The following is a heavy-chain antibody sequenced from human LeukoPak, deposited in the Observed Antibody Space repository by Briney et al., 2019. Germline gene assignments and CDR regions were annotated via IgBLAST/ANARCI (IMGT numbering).Heavy chain of an antibody. Sequence: GGSLRLSCAASGFTFSSYGMHWVRQAPGKGLEWVAVISYDGSNNYYADSVKGRFTISRDNSKKTLYLQMNSLRAEDTAVYYCAKGGGYSSGWFVDYWGQGTLVTVSS. J-gene: IGHJ4*02. D-gene: IGHD6-19*01. CDR3: AKGGGYSSGWFVDY. V-gene: IGHV3-30*18. CDR2: ISYDGSNN. CDR1: GFTFSSYG.